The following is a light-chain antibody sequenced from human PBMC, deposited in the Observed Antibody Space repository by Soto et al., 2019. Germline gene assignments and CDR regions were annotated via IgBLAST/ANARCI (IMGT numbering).Light chain of an antibody. Sequence: ELVLTQSPGTLSLSPGERATLSCRASQSFRNSNLAWYQQKPGQAPRLLIYGASSRATGIPDRFSGSGSRTDFTLTISRLEPEDFAVYYCQQYGRSPYTFGQGTKLEIK. CDR2: GAS. CDR3: QQYGRSPYT. V-gene: IGKV3-20*01. J-gene: IGKJ2*01. CDR1: QSFRNSN.